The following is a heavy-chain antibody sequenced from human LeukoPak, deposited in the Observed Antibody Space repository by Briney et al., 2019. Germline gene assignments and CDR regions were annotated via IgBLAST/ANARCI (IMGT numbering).Heavy chain of an antibody. V-gene: IGHV3-30*02. D-gene: IGHD2-2*01. CDR3: AKIGGGYCSSTSCYPSDY. Sequence: GGSLRLSCAASGFTFSSYGMHWVRQAPGKGLEWVAFIRYDGSNKYYADSVKGRFTISRDNSKNTLYLQMNSLRAEDTAVHYCAKIGGGYCSSTSCYPSDYWGQGTLVTVSS. J-gene: IGHJ4*02. CDR2: IRYDGSNK. CDR1: GFTFSSYG.